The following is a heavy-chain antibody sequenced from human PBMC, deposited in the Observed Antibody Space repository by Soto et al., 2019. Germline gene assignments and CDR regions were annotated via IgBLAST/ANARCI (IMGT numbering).Heavy chain of an antibody. CDR3: AKGGPFHYYGPRNGPIDY. D-gene: IGHD3-10*01. CDR1: GFTFSSYG. CDR2: ICDDGGST. J-gene: IGHJ4*02. V-gene: IGHV3-33*06. Sequence: GGSLRLSCAASGFTFSSYGMHWVRQAPGKGLEWVAVICDDGGSTYYADSVKGRFTISRDNSKNTLYLQMNSLRAEDTAVYYCAKGGPFHYYGPRNGPIDYWGQGTLVTVSS.